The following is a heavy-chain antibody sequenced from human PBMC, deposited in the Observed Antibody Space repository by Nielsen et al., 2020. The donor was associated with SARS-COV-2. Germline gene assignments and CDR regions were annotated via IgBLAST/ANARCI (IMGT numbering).Heavy chain of an antibody. V-gene: IGHV1-69*06. D-gene: IGHD6-25*01. Sequence: SVKVSCKASGGTFSSYAISWVRQAPGQGLEWMGGIIPIFGTANYAQKFQGRVTITADKSTSTAYMELSSLRSEDTAVYYCARGDGAERRYYFDYWGQGTLVTVSS. J-gene: IGHJ4*02. CDR2: IIPIFGTA. CDR3: ARGDGAERRYYFDY. CDR1: GGTFSSYA.